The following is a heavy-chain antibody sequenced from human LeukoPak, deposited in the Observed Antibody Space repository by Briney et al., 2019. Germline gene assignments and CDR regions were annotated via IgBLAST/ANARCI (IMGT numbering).Heavy chain of an antibody. CDR3: ARDPKGDRAFDI. CDR1: GFSLRDYD. J-gene: IGHJ3*02. Sequence: PGGSLRLSCAVFGFSLRDYDISWIRHAPGKGLEWVSHSVTSSGAIYHADSVKGRFTISRDNARNSLFLQLNNLRAEDTALYYCARDPKGDRAFDIWGQGTMVTVSS. V-gene: IGHV3-11*01. D-gene: IGHD3-10*01. CDR2: SVTSSGAI.